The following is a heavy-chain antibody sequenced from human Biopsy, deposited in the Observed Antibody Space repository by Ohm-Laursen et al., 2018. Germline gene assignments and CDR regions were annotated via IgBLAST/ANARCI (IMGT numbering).Heavy chain of an antibody. CDR3: ARLGSGDYFPTFFDF. CDR1: GVSITAYY. J-gene: IGHJ4*02. V-gene: IGHV4-31*03. D-gene: IGHD5-12*01. CDR2: IFYSANT. Sequence: TLSLTCPVSGVSITAYYWSWIRHHPGKGLEWIGNIFYSANTHYNPSLKSRVTISVDTSKNQFSLKLSSVTAADTAVYYCARLGSGDYFPTFFDFWGQGALVTVSS.